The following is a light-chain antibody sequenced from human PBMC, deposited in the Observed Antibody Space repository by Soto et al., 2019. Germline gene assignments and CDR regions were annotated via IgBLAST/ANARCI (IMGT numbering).Light chain of an antibody. CDR2: DTS. CDR1: QSVSSN. V-gene: IGKV3-15*01. CDR3: QQYNSWPPNT. Sequence: EIVLTQSPATLSVSPGERATLSCRASQSVSSNLAWYQQKPGQAPRLLIYDTSSRATGFPARFSGSGSGTEFTLNISRLQSEDIAVYYCQQYNSWPPNTFGQGTKVEIK. J-gene: IGKJ2*01.